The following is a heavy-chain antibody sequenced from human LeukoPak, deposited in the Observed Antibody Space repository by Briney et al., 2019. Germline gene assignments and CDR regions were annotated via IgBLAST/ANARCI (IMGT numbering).Heavy chain of an antibody. CDR1: GYSISSGYY. CDR2: IYHSGST. V-gene: IGHV4-38-2*02. D-gene: IGHD3-10*01. CDR3: AGYYGSGSYSGYYYMDV. Sequence: SETLSLTCTVSGYSISSGYYWGWIRQPPGKGLEWIGSIYHSGSTYYNPSLKSRVTISVDTSKNQFSLKLSSVTAADTAVYYCAGYYGSGSYSGYYYMDVWGKGTTVTISS. J-gene: IGHJ6*03.